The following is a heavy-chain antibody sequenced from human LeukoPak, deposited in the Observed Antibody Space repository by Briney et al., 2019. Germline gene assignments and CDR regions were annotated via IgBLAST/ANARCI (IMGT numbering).Heavy chain of an antibody. V-gene: IGHV4-34*01. CDR3: ARELGYCSSTSCYTHRGYDY. D-gene: IGHD2-2*02. CDR1: GGSFSGYY. J-gene: IGHJ4*02. CDR2: INHSGST. Sequence: PSETLSLTCAVYGGSFSGYYWSWIRQPPGKGLEWIGEINHSGSTNYNPSLKSRVTISVDTSKNQFSLKLSSVTAADTAVYYCARELGYCSSTSCYTHRGYDYWGQGTLVTVSS.